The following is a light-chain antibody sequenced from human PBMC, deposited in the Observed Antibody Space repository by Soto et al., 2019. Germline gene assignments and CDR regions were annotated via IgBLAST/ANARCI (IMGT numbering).Light chain of an antibody. J-gene: IGKJ4*01. Sequence: EIVLTQAPGTLSLSPGERPTLSCSPSQSVSSSYLAWYQQKPGQAPRLLIYGASSRATGIPDRFSGSGSGTDFTLTISRLEPEDFAVYYCQQYNNWPLTFGGGTKVDIK. CDR1: QSVSSSY. CDR2: GAS. CDR3: QQYNNWPLT. V-gene: IGKV3-20*01.